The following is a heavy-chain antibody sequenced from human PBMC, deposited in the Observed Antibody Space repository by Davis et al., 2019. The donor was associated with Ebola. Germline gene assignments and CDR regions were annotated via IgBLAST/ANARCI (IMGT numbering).Heavy chain of an antibody. Sequence: GESLKISCAVSGFTVSSNQMSWVRQAPGKGLEWVSAMYSGGSTYYADSVKGRFTISRDNAKNSLYLQMNSLRAEDTAVYYCAKIHQLLFDYWGQGTLVTVSS. V-gene: IGHV3-53*01. CDR1: GFTVSSNQ. D-gene: IGHD1-26*01. CDR3: AKIHQLLFDY. CDR2: MYSGGST. J-gene: IGHJ4*02.